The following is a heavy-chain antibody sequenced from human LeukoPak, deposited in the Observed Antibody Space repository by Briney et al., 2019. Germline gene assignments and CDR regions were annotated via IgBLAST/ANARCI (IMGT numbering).Heavy chain of an antibody. CDR2: INHSGST. CDR3: ARETTVTTKVYYYMDV. J-gene: IGHJ6*03. V-gene: IGHV4-34*01. Sequence: SETLSLTCAVYGGSFSGYYWSWIRQPPGKGLEWIGEINHSGSTNYNPSLKSRVTISVDTSKSQFSLKLSSVTAADTAVYYCARETTVTTKVYYYMDVWGKGTTVTVSS. CDR1: GGSFSGYY. D-gene: IGHD4-17*01.